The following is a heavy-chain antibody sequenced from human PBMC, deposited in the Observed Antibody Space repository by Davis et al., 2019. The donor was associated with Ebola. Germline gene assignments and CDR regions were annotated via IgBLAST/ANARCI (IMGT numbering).Heavy chain of an antibody. CDR2: IYNGGRT. CDR3: GVQGDY. J-gene: IGHJ4*02. CDR1: GFIFSNYN. V-gene: IGHV3-53*04. Sequence: GGSLRLSCTGSGFIFSNYNVNWVRQAPGKGLEWVSVIYNGGRTFYADSVKGRFTISRHNLKNMLYLQMNSLRPEDTAVYYCGVQGDYWGQGTLVTVSS.